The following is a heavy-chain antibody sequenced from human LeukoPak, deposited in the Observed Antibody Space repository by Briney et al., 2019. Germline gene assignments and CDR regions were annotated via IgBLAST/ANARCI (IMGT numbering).Heavy chain of an antibody. CDR1: GFTFSSYG. D-gene: IGHD2/OR15-2a*01. CDR2: IRYDGSNK. Sequence: GGSLRPSCAASGFTFSSYGMHWVRQAPGKGPEWVAFIRYDGSNKYYADSVKGRFTISRDNSKNTLYLQMNSLRAEDTAVYYCALSKAYYFDYWGQGTLVTVSS. CDR3: ALSKAYYFDY. J-gene: IGHJ4*02. V-gene: IGHV3-30*02.